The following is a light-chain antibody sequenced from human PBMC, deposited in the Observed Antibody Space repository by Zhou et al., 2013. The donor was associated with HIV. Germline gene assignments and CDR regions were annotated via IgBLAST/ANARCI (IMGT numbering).Light chain of an antibody. V-gene: IGKV1-27*01. J-gene: IGKJ5*01. CDR3: QKPEDT. CDR2: AAS. Sequence: DIQMTQSPSSLSASVGDRVTITCRASQGISNYLAWYQQKPGKVPKLLIYAASTLQSGVPSRFSGSGSGTDFTLTISSLQPEDVATYYCQKPEDTFGQGTRLEIK. CDR1: QGISNY.